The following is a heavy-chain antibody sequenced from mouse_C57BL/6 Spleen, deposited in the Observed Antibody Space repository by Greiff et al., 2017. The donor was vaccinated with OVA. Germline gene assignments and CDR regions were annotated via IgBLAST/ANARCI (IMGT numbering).Heavy chain of an antibody. CDR3: TYYDYDGRFAY. Sequence: DVKVEESGGGLVQPGGSLKLSCVASGFTFSNYWMNWVRQSPEKGLEWVAQIRLKSDNYATHYAESVKGRFTISRDDSKSSVYLQMNNLRAEDTGIYYCTYYDYDGRFAYWGQGTLVTVSA. CDR1: GFTFSNYW. V-gene: IGHV6-3*01. J-gene: IGHJ3*01. D-gene: IGHD2-4*01. CDR2: IRLKSDNYAT.